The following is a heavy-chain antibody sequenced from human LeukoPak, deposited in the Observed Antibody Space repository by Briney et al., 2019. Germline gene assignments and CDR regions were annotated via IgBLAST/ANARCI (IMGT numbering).Heavy chain of an antibody. J-gene: IGHJ5*01. Sequence: GGSLRLSCAASGFTFSTYAVSWVRLAPGKGLDRVSAISGRGGNPYYADSVKGRFSISRDNSKNTVFLQMNSLRAEDTAVYYCAKDLVPGVAVAGSGFDSWGQGTLVTVSS. CDR1: GFTFSTYA. CDR3: AKDLVPGVAVAGSGFDS. CDR2: ISGRGGNP. D-gene: IGHD6-19*01. V-gene: IGHV3-23*01.